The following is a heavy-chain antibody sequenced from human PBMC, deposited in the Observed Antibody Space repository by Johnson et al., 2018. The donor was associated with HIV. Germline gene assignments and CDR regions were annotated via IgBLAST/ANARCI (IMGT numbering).Heavy chain of an antibody. D-gene: IGHD4-17*01. CDR2: IWYDGRRN. CDR3: VKEASRGTVTQAPDAFDI. CDR1: GFIFSSYG. V-gene: IGHV3-30*02. J-gene: IGHJ3*02. Sequence: QVQLVESGGGLVQPGGSLRLSCAASGFIFSSYGMHWVRQAPGKGLEWVAFIWYDGRRNYYPAPVKGRFTISRVNSKHMWYLQMNSLRVEDTAVYYCVKEASRGTVTQAPDAFDIWGQGTVVTVSS.